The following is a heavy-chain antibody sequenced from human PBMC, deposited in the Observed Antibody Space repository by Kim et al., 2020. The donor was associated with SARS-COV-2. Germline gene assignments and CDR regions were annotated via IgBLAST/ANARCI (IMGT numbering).Heavy chain of an antibody. D-gene: IGHD4-17*01. CDR2: ISSSSSYI. V-gene: IGHV3-21*01. CDR3: ARARRTTVVKIFDY. CDR1: GFTFSSYS. J-gene: IGHJ4*02. Sequence: GGSLRLSCAASGFTFSSYSMNWVRQAPGKGLEWVSSISSSSSYIYYADSVKGRFTISRDNAKNSLYLQMNSLRAEDTAVYYCARARRTTVVKIFDYWGQGTLVTVSS.